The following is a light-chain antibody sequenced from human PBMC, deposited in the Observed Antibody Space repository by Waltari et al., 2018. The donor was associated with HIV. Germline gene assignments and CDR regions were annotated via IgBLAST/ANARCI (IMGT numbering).Light chain of an antibody. Sequence: QSALTQPASVSGSPGQSITISCTGTTSDVGSYTVVSWYQQHPGKAPKLMIYEVSKRPSGVSNRFSGSKSGNTASLTISGLRAEDEADYHCCSYAGSSTYVVFGGGTKLTVL. CDR3: CSYAGSSTYVV. V-gene: IGLV2-23*02. CDR1: TSDVGSYTV. J-gene: IGLJ2*01. CDR2: EVS.